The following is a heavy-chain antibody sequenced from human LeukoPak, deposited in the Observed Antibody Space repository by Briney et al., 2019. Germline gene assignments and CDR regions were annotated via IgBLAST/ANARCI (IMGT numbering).Heavy chain of an antibody. D-gene: IGHD6-13*01. CDR1: GFTFSTYW. Sequence: GGSLRLSCAASGFTFSTYWMSWVRQAPGKGLVWVSRINSDGSSTNYADSVKGRFAISRDNAKNTLYLQMNSLRAEDTAVYYCASGGPRSSSTWTDGWGQGTLVTVSS. CDR3: ASGGPRSSSTWTDG. CDR2: INSDGSST. V-gene: IGHV3-74*01. J-gene: IGHJ4*02.